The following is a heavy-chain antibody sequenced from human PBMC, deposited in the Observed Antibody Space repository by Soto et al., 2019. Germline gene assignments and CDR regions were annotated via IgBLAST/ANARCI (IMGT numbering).Heavy chain of an antibody. D-gene: IGHD2-15*01. CDR1: GGTFSSNT. J-gene: IGHJ4*02. V-gene: IGHV1-69*01. CDR2: IIPIFGTA. CDR3: AREVELLLVY. Sequence: QVQLVQSGAEVKKPGSSVKVSCKASGGTFSSNTISWVRQAPGQGLEWMGGIIPIFGTANYAQKFQGRVTITADESTSKTYMDLSSLRSEDTAVYYCAREVELLLVYWGQGTLVTVSS.